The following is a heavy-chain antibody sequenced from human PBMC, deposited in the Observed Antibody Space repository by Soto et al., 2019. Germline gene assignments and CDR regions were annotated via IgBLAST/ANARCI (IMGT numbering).Heavy chain of an antibody. CDR3: ASSSLYGMDA. Sequence: TLYLTYTVSGGSSSSGSYYWSWSRQPPGKGLEGIGNIYYSGNTYYNPSLKSRRIISIDTSKNQVSVKVGSVTAEDEAVYYCASSSLYGMDAWGQGTTVTV. CDR1: GGSSSSGSYY. CDR2: IYYSGNT. V-gene: IGHV4-30-4*01. J-gene: IGHJ6*02.